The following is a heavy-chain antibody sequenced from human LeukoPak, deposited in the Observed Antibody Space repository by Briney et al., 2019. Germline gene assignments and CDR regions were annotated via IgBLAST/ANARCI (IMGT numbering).Heavy chain of an antibody. V-gene: IGHV1-69*02. J-gene: IGHJ6*02. Sequence: SVKVSCKASGGTLNSYTINWVRQAPGEGLEWMGTIIPAFGIPNYAQRFKDRVTITADKSTSTAYMELSSLRSEDTAVYYCAREFWGTMVRGAAMDVWGQGTTATVSS. CDR3: AREFWGTMVRGAAMDV. CDR1: GGTLNSYT. CDR2: IIPAFGIP. D-gene: IGHD3-10*01.